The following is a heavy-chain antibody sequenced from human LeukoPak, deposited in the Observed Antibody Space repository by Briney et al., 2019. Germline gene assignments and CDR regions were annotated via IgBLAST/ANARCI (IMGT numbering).Heavy chain of an antibody. CDR1: GGSFSGYY. CDR2: INHSGST. CDR3: ARGINY. Sequence: SETLSLTCAVYGGSFSGYYWSWIRQPPGKGLEWIGEINHSGSTNYNPSLKSRVTISVDTSKNQFSLKLSSVTTADTAVYYCARGINYWGQGTLVTVSS. V-gene: IGHV4-34*01. J-gene: IGHJ4*02.